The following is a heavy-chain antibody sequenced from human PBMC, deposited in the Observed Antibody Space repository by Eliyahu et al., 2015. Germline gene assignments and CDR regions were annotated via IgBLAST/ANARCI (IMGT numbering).Heavy chain of an antibody. CDR3: ARYAYSSSWSDSVYYYNYAMDV. CDR2: ISSGSTYX. V-gene: IGHV3-21*02. J-gene: IGHJ6*02. D-gene: IGHD6-6*01. CDR1: EIPLSFXS. Sequence: EVQLVESGGGLVKPGESLRLSCAAXEIPLSFXSMTWVRQAPGXGLGWVSSISSGSTYXHYADSVKGRFTISRDNGKNLLYLQMSSLRVEDTAIYYCARYAYSSSWSDSVYYYNYAMDVWGQGTTVTVSS.